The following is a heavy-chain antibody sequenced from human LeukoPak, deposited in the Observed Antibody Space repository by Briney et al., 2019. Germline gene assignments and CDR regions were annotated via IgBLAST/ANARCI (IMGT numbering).Heavy chain of an antibody. CDR3: ARTSITMVRGVILYYYYYYMDV. CDR1: GGSISSSSYY. CDR2: INHSGST. Sequence: SETLSLTCTVSGGSISSSSYYWSWIRQPPGKGLEWIGEINHSGSTNYNPSLKSRVTISVDTSKNQFSLKLSSVTAADTAVYYCARTSITMVRGVILYYYYYYMDVWGKGTTVTISS. D-gene: IGHD3-10*01. J-gene: IGHJ6*03. V-gene: IGHV4-39*07.